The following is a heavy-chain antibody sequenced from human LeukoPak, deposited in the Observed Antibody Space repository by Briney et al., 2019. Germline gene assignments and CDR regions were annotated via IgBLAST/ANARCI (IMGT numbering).Heavy chain of an antibody. Sequence: SGTPSLTCTVSGGSISGYYLTLVRPPPREGLEWIGYIFYNGNTKYGPSLNGRVTISLDTSKNQFSLKLSSVTAADTAVYYCASDYGSGSGSDYWGQGTLVTVSS. CDR1: GGSISGYY. CDR3: ASDYGSGSGSDY. CDR2: IFYNGNT. V-gene: IGHV4-59*08. D-gene: IGHD3-10*01. J-gene: IGHJ4*02.